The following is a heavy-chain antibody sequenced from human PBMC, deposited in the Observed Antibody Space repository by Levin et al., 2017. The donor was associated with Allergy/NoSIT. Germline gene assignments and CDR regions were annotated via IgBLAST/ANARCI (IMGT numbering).Heavy chain of an antibody. Sequence: QPGGSLRLSCAASGFTFGSYAMSWARQAPGKGLEWVSAVSGRGLSTFYADSVKGRFTISRDNSKNTLYLQMNSLRAEDTAVYYCAKGWVEQWPWYFALWGRGTLVSVSS. CDR3: AKGWVEQWPWYFAL. CDR2: VSGRGLST. D-gene: IGHD1/OR15-1a*01. CDR1: GFTFGSYA. J-gene: IGHJ2*01. V-gene: IGHV3-23*01.